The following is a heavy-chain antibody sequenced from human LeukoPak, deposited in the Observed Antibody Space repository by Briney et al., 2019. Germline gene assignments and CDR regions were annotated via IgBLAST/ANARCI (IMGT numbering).Heavy chain of an antibody. J-gene: IGHJ2*01. Sequence: SQTLSLTCAISGDSVSSNIVAWNWIRQSPSRGLEWLGRTYYRSKWYNDYAVSVKSRITINRDTSKNQFSLQLNSVTPEDTAMYYCARDYCSSTSCHWYFDLWGRGTLVTVSS. CDR1: GDSVSSNIVA. D-gene: IGHD2-2*01. CDR3: ARDYCSSTSCHWYFDL. CDR2: TYYRSKWYN. V-gene: IGHV6-1*01.